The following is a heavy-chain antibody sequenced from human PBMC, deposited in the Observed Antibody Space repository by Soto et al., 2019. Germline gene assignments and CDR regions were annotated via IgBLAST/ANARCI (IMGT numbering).Heavy chain of an antibody. CDR3: AKDSPDCSGGSCYPYYFDY. CDR1: GFTFSSYA. Sequence: GGSLRLSCAASGFTFSSYAMSWVRQAPGKGLEWVSTISGSGGSTYYADSVKGRFTISRDNSKNTLYLQMNSLRAEDTAVYYCAKDSPDCSGGSCYPYYFDYWGRGTLVTVSS. V-gene: IGHV3-23*01. CDR2: ISGSGGST. J-gene: IGHJ4*02. D-gene: IGHD2-15*01.